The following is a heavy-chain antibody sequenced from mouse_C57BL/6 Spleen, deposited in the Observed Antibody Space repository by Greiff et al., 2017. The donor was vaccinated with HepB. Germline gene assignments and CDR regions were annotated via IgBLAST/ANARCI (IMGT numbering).Heavy chain of an antibody. D-gene: IGHD2-1*01. Sequence: QVQLQQSGAELVRPGASVTLSCKASGYTFTDYEMHWVKQTPVHGLEWIGAIDPETGGTAYNQKFKGKAILTADKSSSTAYMGLRSLTSEDSAVYCVKDGNYYYAMDYWGQGTSVTVSS. CDR1: GYTFTDYE. CDR2: IDPETGGT. CDR3: KDGNYYYAMDY. V-gene: IGHV1-15*01. J-gene: IGHJ4*01.